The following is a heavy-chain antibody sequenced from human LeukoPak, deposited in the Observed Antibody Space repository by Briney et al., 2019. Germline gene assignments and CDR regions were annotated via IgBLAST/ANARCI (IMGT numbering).Heavy chain of an antibody. J-gene: IGHJ4*02. CDR1: VFTFSSYA. V-gene: IGHV3-30-3*01. D-gene: IGHD2-21*02. Sequence: GSLRLSCAASVFTFSSYAMHWVRQAPGEGLEWVAVISYDGSNKYYADSVKGRFTISRENSKNTLYLQMTSLRAGDRAVYYCARVFGGGDCIDYWGQGNLVTASS. CDR2: ISYDGSNK. CDR3: ARVFGGGDCIDY.